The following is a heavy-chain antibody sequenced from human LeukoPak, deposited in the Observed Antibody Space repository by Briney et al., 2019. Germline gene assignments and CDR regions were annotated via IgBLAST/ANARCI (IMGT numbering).Heavy chain of an antibody. CDR2: ISSSGSTI. D-gene: IGHD2-15*01. CDR3: ARGYCSGGSCYSRFDY. CDR1: GFTFSSYE. J-gene: IGHJ4*02. Sequence: GGSLRLSCAASGFTFSSYEMNWVRQAPGKGLEWVSYISSSGSTIYYADSVKGRFTISRDNAKNSLYLQMNSLRAEDTAVYYCARGYCSGGSCYSRFDYWGQGTLVTVSS. V-gene: IGHV3-48*03.